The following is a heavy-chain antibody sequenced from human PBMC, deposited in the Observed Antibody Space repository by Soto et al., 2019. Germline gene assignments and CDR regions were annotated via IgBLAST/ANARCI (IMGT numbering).Heavy chain of an antibody. D-gene: IGHD1-26*01. J-gene: IGHJ6*02. CDR2: IVVGSGNT. Sequence: GASVKVSCKASGFTFTSSAVQWVRQARGQRLEWIGWIVVGSGNTNYAQKFQERVTITRDMSTSTAYMELSSLRSEDTAVYYCAAATRGATGNDYYYGMDVWGQGTTVTVSS. V-gene: IGHV1-58*01. CDR1: GFTFTSSA. CDR3: AAATRGATGNDYYYGMDV.